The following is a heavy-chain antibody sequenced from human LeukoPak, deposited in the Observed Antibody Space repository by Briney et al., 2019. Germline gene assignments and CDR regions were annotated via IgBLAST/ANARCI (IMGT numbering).Heavy chain of an antibody. V-gene: IGHV1-2*02. CDR2: INPNIGGT. D-gene: IGHD3-10*01. CDR1: GYTFTGYY. J-gene: IGHJ4*02. CDR3: ARDRGGSGSYSDY. Sequence: GASVKVSCKASGYTFTGYYMHWVRQAPGQGLEWTGWINPNIGGTNYAQQFQGRVTITADKSTSTAYMELSSLRSEDTAVYYCARDRGGSGSYSDYWGQGTLVTVSS.